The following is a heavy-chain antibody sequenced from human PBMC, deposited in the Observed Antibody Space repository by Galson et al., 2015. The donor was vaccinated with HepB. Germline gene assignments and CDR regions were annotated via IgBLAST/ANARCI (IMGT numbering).Heavy chain of an antibody. Sequence: SLRLSCAASGFTFSSYSMNWVRQAPGKGLEWVSSISSSSSYIYYADSVKGRFTISRDNAKNSLYLQMNSLRAEDTAVYYCARGNRVVVVAGEMAYWGQGTLVTVSS. CDR2: ISSSSSYI. CDR3: ARGNRVVVVAGEMAY. D-gene: IGHD2-15*01. J-gene: IGHJ4*02. CDR1: GFTFSSYS. V-gene: IGHV3-21*01.